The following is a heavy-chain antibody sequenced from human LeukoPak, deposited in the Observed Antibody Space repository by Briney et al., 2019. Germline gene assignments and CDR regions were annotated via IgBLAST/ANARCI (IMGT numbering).Heavy chain of an antibody. V-gene: IGHV3-20*04. J-gene: IGHJ6*03. Sequence: GGSLRLSCVASGFTFDDYGMSWVRQAPGQGPEWVSDINWNGASRRYADSVKGRFTISRDNAKNSLYLQMNSLRAEDTAVYYCARYPGIAVAGTPPYYYYMDVWGRGTTVTVSS. CDR1: GFTFDDYG. CDR2: INWNGASR. D-gene: IGHD6-19*01. CDR3: ARYPGIAVAGTPPYYYYMDV.